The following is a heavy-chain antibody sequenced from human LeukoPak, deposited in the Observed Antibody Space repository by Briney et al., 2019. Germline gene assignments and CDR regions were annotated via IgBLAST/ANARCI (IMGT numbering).Heavy chain of an antibody. CDR2: ISSSSGDI. D-gene: IGHD3-10*01. J-gene: IGHJ4*02. Sequence: PGRSLRLSCTSSGFTFGDDAMSWLRQAPGRGLEWVSSISSSSGDIYYADEVKGRCTISRDNAKNSLYPQMNSLRAEDTAVYYCARDLRMVRGVTPDYWGQGTLVTVSS. CDR1: GFTFGDDA. CDR3: ARDLRMVRGVTPDY. V-gene: IGHV3-21*01.